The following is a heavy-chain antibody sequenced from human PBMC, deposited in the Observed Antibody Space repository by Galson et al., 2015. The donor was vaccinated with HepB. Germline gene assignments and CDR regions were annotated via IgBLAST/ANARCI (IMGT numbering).Heavy chain of an antibody. D-gene: IGHD3-10*01. CDR3: ARSNKGGEYYGSGSYLDYYYYYGMDV. CDR2: ISAYNGNT. CDR1: GYTFTSYG. Sequence: SVKVSCKASGYTFTSYGISWVRQAPGQGLEWMGWISAYNGNTNYAQKLRGRVTMTTDTSTSTAYMELRSLRSDDTAVYYCARSNKGGEYYGSGSYLDYYYYYGMDVWGQGTTVTVSS. J-gene: IGHJ6*02. V-gene: IGHV1-18*04.